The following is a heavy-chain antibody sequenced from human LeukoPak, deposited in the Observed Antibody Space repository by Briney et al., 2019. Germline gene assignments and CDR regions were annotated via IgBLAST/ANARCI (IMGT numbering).Heavy chain of an antibody. Sequence: GGSLRLSCAASGFTFSSYAMSWVRQAPGKGLEWVSAISGSGGSTYYADSVKGRFTISRDNSKNTLYLQMNSLRAEDTAVYYCAKGSSGWYRFNWFDPWGQGTLVTVSS. V-gene: IGHV3-23*01. D-gene: IGHD6-19*01. CDR2: ISGSGGST. J-gene: IGHJ5*02. CDR1: GFTFSSYA. CDR3: AKGSSGWYRFNWFDP.